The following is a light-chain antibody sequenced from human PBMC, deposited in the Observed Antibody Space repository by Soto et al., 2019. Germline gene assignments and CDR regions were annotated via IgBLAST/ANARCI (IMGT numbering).Light chain of an antibody. CDR3: QQYNDWPLT. Sequence: EIVMTQSPATLSVSPGERATLSCRASQSVSSNLAWYQQMPGQPPRLLIYDTSTRATAIPARFSGSGSGTEFTLTISGLQSEDFAVYYCQQYNDWPLTFGQGTKVEIK. CDR2: DTS. CDR1: QSVSSN. J-gene: IGKJ1*01. V-gene: IGKV3-15*01.